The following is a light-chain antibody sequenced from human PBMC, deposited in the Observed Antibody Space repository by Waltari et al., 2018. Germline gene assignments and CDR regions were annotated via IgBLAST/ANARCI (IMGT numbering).Light chain of an antibody. J-gene: IGLJ2*01. CDR2: EVT. V-gene: IGLV2-23*02. Sequence: QSALTQPASVSGSPGQSITISCTGTSSDIGNYNLVSWYQRQSGKAPKLMIYEVTKRPSGVSDRFSGSKSGNTASLTISGLQAEDEADYYGCSYAGTTIYVLFGGGTKLTVL. CDR3: CSYAGTTIYVL. CDR1: SSDIGNYNL.